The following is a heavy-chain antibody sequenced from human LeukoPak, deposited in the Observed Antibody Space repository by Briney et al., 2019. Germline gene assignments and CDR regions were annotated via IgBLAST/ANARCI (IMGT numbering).Heavy chain of an antibody. CDR1: GGTFSSYA. CDR3: ARSIDPYYYYYMDV. V-gene: IGHV1-18*01. D-gene: IGHD6-6*01. Sequence: GASVKVSCKASGGTFSSYAISWVRQAPGQGLEWMGWISAYNGNTNYAQKLQGRVTMTTDTSTSTAYMELRSLRSDDTAVYYCARSIDPYYYYYMDVWGKGTTVTVSS. J-gene: IGHJ6*03. CDR2: ISAYNGNT.